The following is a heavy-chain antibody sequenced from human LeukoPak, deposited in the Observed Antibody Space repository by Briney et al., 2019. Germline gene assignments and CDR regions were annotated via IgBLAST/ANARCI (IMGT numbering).Heavy chain of an antibody. CDR1: GFTFSNYA. J-gene: IGHJ3*02. Sequence: PGGSLRLSCAASGFTFSNYAMSWVRQAPGKGLEWVSGISGSGGSTYYADPVKGRFTISRDNSKNTLYLQMNSLRGEDTAVYYCAKVGPVTGLAFDIWGQGTMVTVSS. V-gene: IGHV3-23*01. CDR3: AKVGPVTGLAFDI. D-gene: IGHD2-21*02. CDR2: ISGSGGST.